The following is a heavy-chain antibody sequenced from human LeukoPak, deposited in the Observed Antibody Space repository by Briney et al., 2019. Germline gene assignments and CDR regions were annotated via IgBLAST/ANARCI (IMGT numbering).Heavy chain of an antibody. CDR3: VKDRLRFSY. Sequence: GGSLRLSCTASGFTFRASWMSCLRHATGKALEWVANIKEDGNEKCYVDSVKGRFTISRDNAKNSLYLQMNSLRADDTAVYYCVKDRLRFSYWGQGTLVTVSS. CDR1: GFTFRASW. D-gene: IGHD3-16*01. V-gene: IGHV3-7*03. J-gene: IGHJ4*02. CDR2: IKEDGNEK.